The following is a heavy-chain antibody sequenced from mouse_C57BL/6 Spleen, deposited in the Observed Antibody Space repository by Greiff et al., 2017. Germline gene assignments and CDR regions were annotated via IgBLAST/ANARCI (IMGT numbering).Heavy chain of an antibody. CDR1: GYTFTSYT. CDR3: ARGVAPGDGFAY. V-gene: IGHV1-4*01. Sequence: VQRVESGAELARPGASVKMSCKASGYTFTSYTMHWVKQRPGQGLEWIGYINPSSGYTKYNQKFKDKATLTADKSSSTAYMQLRSLTSEDSAVYYCARGVAPGDGFAYWGQGTLVTVSA. J-gene: IGHJ3*01. D-gene: IGHD1-1*02. CDR2: INPSSGYT.